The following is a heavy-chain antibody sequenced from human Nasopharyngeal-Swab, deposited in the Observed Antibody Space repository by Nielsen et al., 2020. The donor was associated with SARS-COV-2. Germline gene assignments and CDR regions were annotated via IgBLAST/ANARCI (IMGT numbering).Heavy chain of an antibody. D-gene: IGHD6-13*01. V-gene: IGHV1-8*01. CDR1: GYTFTSYD. Sequence: ASVKVSCKASGYTFTSYDINWVRQATGQGLEWMGWMNPNSGNTGYAQKFQGRVTMTRNTSISTAYMELSSLRPEDTAVYYCARAGIAAAGFGMDVWGQGTTVTVSS. CDR2: MNPNSGNT. CDR3: ARAGIAAAGFGMDV. J-gene: IGHJ6*02.